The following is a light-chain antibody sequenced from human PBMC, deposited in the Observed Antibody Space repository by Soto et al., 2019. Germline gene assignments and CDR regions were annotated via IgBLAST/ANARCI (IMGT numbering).Light chain of an antibody. J-gene: IGLJ1*01. CDR1: SSDVGGYNY. V-gene: IGLV2-14*01. Sequence: QSMLSHPASVSWSPGHLITISCTGTSSDVGGYNYVSWYQQHPGKAPKLMIYEVSNRPSGVSNRFSGSKSGNTASLTISGLQAEEEAAYYCSSYTGTSNYVFGSGTKVTVL. CDR2: EVS. CDR3: SSYTGTSNYV.